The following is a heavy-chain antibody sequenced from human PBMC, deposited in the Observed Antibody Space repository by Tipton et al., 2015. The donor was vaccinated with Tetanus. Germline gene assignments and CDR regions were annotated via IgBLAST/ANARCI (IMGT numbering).Heavy chain of an antibody. V-gene: IGHV3-30*03. CDR1: GFTFRSYA. D-gene: IGHD3-22*01. J-gene: IGHJ4*02. CDR2: ISYDGTDT. CDR3: ARDFSYYFDSKSGFDY. Sequence: RSLRLSCAASGFTFRSYAMHWVRQVPGKGLEWVAFISYDGTDTNYANSVKGRFTISRDNAKNSLYLQMNSLRDEDTAVYYCARDFSYYFDSKSGFDYWGQGTLVTVSS.